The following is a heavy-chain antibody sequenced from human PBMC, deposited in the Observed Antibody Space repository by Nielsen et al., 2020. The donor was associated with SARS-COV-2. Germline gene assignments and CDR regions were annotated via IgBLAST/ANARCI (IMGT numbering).Heavy chain of an antibody. CDR2: IKQDGSEK. J-gene: IGHJ6*02. CDR3: ARDKPYCSGGSCYPGLYGMDV. CDR1: GFTFSSYW. Sequence: GESLKISCAASGFTFSSYWMSWVRQAPGKGLEWVANIKQDGSEKYYVDSVKGRFTISRDNAKNSLYLQMNSLRAEDTAVYYCARDKPYCSGGSCYPGLYGMDVWGQGTTVTVSS. V-gene: IGHV3-7*01. D-gene: IGHD2-15*01.